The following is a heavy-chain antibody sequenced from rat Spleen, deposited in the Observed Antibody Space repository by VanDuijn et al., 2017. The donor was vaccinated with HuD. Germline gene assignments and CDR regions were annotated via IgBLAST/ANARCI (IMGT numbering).Heavy chain of an antibody. J-gene: IGHJ1*01. CDR1: GFNFNDHW. D-gene: IGHD1-11*01. Sequence: VKLVESGGGLVQPGRSLKLSCAASGFNFNDHWMGWVRQPPGQGLEWMGLLWSGGTTDYNSPLKSRLSISRDTSKNQVFLKMNSLQDEDTATYYCVREVIVSRYFDFWGPGAVVTVSS. V-gene: IGHV2-45*01. CDR3: VREVIVSRYFDF. CDR2: LWSGGTT.